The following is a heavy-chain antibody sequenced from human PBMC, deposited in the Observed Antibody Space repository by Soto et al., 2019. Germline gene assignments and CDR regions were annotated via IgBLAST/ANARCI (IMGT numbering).Heavy chain of an antibody. CDR2: ISYDGSNK. CDR3: AKDGSYGMDV. V-gene: IGHV3-30*18. Sequence: GGSLRLSCAASGFIFSKYGMHWVRQAPGKGLEWVAVISYDGSNKYYADSVKGRFTISRDNSKNTLYLQMNSLRAEDTAVYYCAKDGSYGMDVWGQGTTVTVSS. J-gene: IGHJ6*02. CDR1: GFIFSKYG.